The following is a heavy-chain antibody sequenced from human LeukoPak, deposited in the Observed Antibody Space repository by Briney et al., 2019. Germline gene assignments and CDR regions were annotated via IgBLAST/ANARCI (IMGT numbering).Heavy chain of an antibody. CDR2: IYPGDSDT. V-gene: IGHV5-51*01. D-gene: IGHD3-22*01. CDR1: GYSFTSYW. CDR3: ARQEGGEYYDSSGYVDY. Sequence: GESLKISCKGSGYSFTSYWIGWVRQMPGRGLEWMGIIYPGDSDTRYSPSFQGQVTISADKSISTAYLQWSSLKASDTAMYYCARQEGGEYYDSSGYVDYWGQGTLVTVSS. J-gene: IGHJ4*02.